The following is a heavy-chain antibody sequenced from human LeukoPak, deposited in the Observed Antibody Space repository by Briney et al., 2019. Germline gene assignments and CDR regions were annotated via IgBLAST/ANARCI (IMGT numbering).Heavy chain of an antibody. CDR1: GFTFSSYA. Sequence: GGSLRLSCAASGFTFSSYAMSWVRQAPGKGLEWVSAVSGSDGSTYYADSVKGRFTISRDNSKNTLYLQMNSLRAEDTAVYYCANSHTFGGAPASFDYWGQGTLVTVSS. J-gene: IGHJ4*02. D-gene: IGHD3-16*01. CDR2: VSGSDGST. V-gene: IGHV3-23*01. CDR3: ANSHTFGGAPASFDY.